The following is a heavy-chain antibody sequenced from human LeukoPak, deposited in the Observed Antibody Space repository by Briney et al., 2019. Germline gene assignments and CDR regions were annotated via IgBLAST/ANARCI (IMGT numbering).Heavy chain of an antibody. D-gene: IGHD3-10*01. CDR1: GFTFSSYA. CDR2: ISGSGGST. J-gene: IGHJ4*02. Sequence: PGGSLRLSCAASGFTFSSYAMSWVRQAPGKGLEWVSAISGSGGSTYYADSVKGRFTISRDNSKNTLYLQMNRLRVEDTAVYYCAKDRQSYGSGTYPDYWGQGTLVTVSS. CDR3: AKDRQSYGSGTYPDY. V-gene: IGHV3-23*01.